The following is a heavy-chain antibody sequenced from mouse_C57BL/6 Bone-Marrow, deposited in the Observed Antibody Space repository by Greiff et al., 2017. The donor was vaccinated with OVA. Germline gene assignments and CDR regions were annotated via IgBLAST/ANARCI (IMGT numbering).Heavy chain of an antibody. CDR2: ISYDGSN. CDR3: ARGGGGSSPYWYFDV. Sequence: EVKLMESGPGLVKPSQSLSLTCSVTGYSITSGYYWNWIRQFPGNKLEWMGYISYDGSNNYNPSLKNRTSITRDTSKNQFFLKLNSVTTEDTATYYCARGGGGSSPYWYFDVWGTGTTVTVSS. V-gene: IGHV3-6*01. J-gene: IGHJ1*03. CDR1: GYSITSGYY. D-gene: IGHD1-1*01.